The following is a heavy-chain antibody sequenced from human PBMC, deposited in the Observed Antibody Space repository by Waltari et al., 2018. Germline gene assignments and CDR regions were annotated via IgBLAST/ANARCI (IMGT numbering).Heavy chain of an antibody. V-gene: IGHV4-38-2*01. CDR1: GYSISSGYY. CDR3: ARARGRGPQGVAASVVKEWYFDL. J-gene: IGHJ2*01. Sequence: QVQLQESGPGLVKPSETLSLTCAVSGYSISSGYYWGWIRQPPGKGLEWIGSIYHSGSTYYNPALKSRVTISVDTSKNQFSLKLSSVTAADTAVYYCARARGRGPQGVAASVVKEWYFDLWGRGTLVTVSS. D-gene: IGHD6-13*01. CDR2: IYHSGST.